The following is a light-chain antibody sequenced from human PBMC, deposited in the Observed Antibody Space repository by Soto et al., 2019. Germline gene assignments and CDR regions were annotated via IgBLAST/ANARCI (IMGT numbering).Light chain of an antibody. CDR2: GNS. CDR1: SSKIGAGYD. Sequence: HSVLTQPPSVSWAPGQRVTISCTGGSSKIGAGYDVHWYQQLPGTAPKLLIYGNSNRPSGVPDRFSGSKSGTSASLAITGLQAEDEADYYCQSYDSSLSCWVFGGGTKLTVL. J-gene: IGLJ3*02. V-gene: IGLV1-40*01. CDR3: QSYDSSLSCWV.